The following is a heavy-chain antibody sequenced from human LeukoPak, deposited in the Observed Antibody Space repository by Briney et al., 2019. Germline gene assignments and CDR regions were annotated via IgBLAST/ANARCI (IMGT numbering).Heavy chain of an antibody. Sequence: GGSLRLSCAASGFTFSSYGMHRVRQAPGKELEWVAVISYDGSNKYYADSEKGRFTISRDNSKNTLYLQMNSLRAEDTAVYYCAKALTLDGDSHDAFDIWGQGTIVTVSS. V-gene: IGHV3-30*18. CDR1: GFTFSSYG. CDR2: ISYDGSNK. CDR3: AKALTLDGDSHDAFDI. J-gene: IGHJ3*02. D-gene: IGHD4-17*01.